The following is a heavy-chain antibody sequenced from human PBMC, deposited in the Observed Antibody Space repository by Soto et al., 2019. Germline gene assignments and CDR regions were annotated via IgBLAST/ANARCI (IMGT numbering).Heavy chain of an antibody. D-gene: IGHD3-10*01. CDR2: ISGSGGST. Sequence: EVQLLKSGGGLVQPGGSLRLSCAASGFTFSSYAMSWVRQAPGKGLEWVSAISGSGGSTYYADSVKGRFTISRDNSKNTLYLQMNSLRAEDTAVYYCAKATVIWFGEWNSYYYYGMDVWGQGTTVTVSS. CDR1: GFTFSSYA. CDR3: AKATVIWFGEWNSYYYYGMDV. V-gene: IGHV3-23*01. J-gene: IGHJ6*02.